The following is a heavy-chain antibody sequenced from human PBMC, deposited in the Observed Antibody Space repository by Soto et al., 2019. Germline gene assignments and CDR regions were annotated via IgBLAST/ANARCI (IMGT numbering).Heavy chain of an antibody. CDR2: IYYSGST. CDR1: GGSISSSSYY. Sequence: QLQLQESGPGLVKPSETLSLTCTVSGGSISSSSYYWGWIRQPPGKGLEWIGSIYYSGSTYYNPSLKSRLTISVDTSKNQFSLKLSSVTAADTAVYYCATIRTSYCDSWGQGTLVTVSS. J-gene: IGHJ4*02. CDR3: ATIRTSYCDS. V-gene: IGHV4-39*01. D-gene: IGHD2-2*01.